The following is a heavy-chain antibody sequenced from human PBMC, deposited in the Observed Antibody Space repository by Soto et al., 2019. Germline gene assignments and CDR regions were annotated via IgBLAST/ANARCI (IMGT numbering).Heavy chain of an antibody. CDR3: ASAGIGTY. CDR1: GGSFSDYY. V-gene: IGHV4-34*01. CDR2: ISHSGST. Sequence: QVQLQQWGAGLLKPSETLSLTCTVYGGSFSDYYWSWIRQPPGKGLEWIGEISHSGSTNYNPSLKRRVTISVDTSKNQFSLKLSSVTAADTAVYYCASAGIGTYWGQGTLVTVSS. J-gene: IGHJ4*02. D-gene: IGHD6-13*01.